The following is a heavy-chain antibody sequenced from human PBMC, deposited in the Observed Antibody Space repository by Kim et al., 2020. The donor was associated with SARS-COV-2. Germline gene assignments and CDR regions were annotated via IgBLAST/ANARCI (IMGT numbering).Heavy chain of an antibody. J-gene: IGHJ4*02. Sequence: QGRVTITADESTSTAYMELSSLRSEDTAVYYCARGGATVVVPAARQYFDYWGQGTLVTVSS. CDR3: ARGGATVVVPAARQYFDY. V-gene: IGHV1-69*01. D-gene: IGHD2-2*01.